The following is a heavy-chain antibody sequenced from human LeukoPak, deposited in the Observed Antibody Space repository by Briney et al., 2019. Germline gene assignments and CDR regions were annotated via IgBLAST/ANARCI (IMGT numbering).Heavy chain of an antibody. CDR3: ARARKESFISSGGGGDY. V-gene: IGHV1-18*01. CDR1: GYTFTSYG. Sequence: ASVKVSCKASGYTFTSYGISWVRQAPGQGPEWMGWISAYNGNTNYAQKLQGRVTMTTDTSTSTAYMELRSLRSDDTAVYYCARARKESFISSGGGGDYWGQGTLVTVSS. CDR2: ISAYNGNT. D-gene: IGHD2-15*01. J-gene: IGHJ4*02.